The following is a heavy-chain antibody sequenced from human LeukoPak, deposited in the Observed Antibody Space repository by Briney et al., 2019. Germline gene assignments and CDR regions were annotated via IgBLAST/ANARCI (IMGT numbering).Heavy chain of an antibody. CDR2: ITTTGGSI. D-gene: IGHD3-10*01. CDR1: GFSFSSYN. J-gene: IGHJ4*02. CDR3: ATSFGATRGY. Sequence: GGSLRLSCAASGFSFSSYNMYWVRQAPGQGLEWVSSITTTGGSIYYADSVRGRFTISRDNAKNSLFLHMNTLGIEDTAVYYCATSFGATRGYWGQGTLVTVSS. V-gene: IGHV3-21*06.